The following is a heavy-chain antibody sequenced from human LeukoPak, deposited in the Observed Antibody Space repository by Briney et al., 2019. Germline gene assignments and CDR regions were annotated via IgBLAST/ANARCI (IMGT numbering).Heavy chain of an antibody. D-gene: IGHD3-10*01. CDR3: ARESGSGSYLLSAYYYYYMDV. Sequence: SQTLSLTCTVSGFSISSGSYYWSWIRQPAGKGLELIGRIYTSGSTNYNPSLKSRVTISVDTSKNQFSLKLSSVTAADTAVYYCARESGSGSYLLSAYYYYYMDVWGKGTTVTISS. CDR2: IYTSGST. CDR1: GFSISSGSYY. J-gene: IGHJ6*03. V-gene: IGHV4-61*02.